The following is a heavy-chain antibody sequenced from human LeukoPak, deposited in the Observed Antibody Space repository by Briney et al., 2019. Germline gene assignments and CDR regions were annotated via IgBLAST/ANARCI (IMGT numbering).Heavy chain of an antibody. D-gene: IGHD6-19*01. V-gene: IGHV4-39*07. CDR3: ARSGSSGWFVVY. CDR2: INHSGST. CDR1: GGSISSGDYY. Sequence: PSEILSLTCTVSGGSISSGDYYWSWIRQPPGKGLEWIGEINHSGSTNYNPSLKSRVTISVDTSKNQFSLKLSSVTAADTAVYYCARSGSSGWFVVYWGQGTLVTVSS. J-gene: IGHJ4*02.